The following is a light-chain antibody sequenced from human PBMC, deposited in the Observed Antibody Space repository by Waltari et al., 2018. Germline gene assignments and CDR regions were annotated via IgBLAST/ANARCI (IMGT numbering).Light chain of an antibody. J-gene: IGKJ1*01. V-gene: IGKV2-30*02. CDR3: MQGTHWPRT. Sequence: DVVMTQSPLSLPVTLGQPASISCRSSQSLVHSDGNTYLNWFQQRPGHSPRRLIYKISRRESGVPDRFSGSGSGTDFTLKISRVEAEDIGVYYCMQGTHWPRTFGQGSKVEI. CDR2: KIS. CDR1: QSLVHSDGNTY.